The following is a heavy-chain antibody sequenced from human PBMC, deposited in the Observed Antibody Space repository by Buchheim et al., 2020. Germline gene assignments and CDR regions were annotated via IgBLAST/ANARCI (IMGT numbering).Heavy chain of an antibody. CDR1: GFTFSSYG. J-gene: IGHJ6*02. CDR3: AKEACSTSCLPAIYYYGMDV. CDR2: ISYDGSNK. Sequence: QVQLVESGGGVVQPGRSLRLSCAASGFTFSSYGMHWVRQAPGKGLEWVAVISYDGSNKYYADSVKGRFTISRGNSKNTLYLQMNSLRAEDTAVYYCAKEACSTSCLPAIYYYGMDVWGQGTT. V-gene: IGHV3-30*18. D-gene: IGHD2-2*01.